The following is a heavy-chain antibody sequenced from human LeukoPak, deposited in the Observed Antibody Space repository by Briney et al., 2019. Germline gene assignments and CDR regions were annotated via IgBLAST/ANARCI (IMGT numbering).Heavy chain of an antibody. J-gene: IGHJ3*01. V-gene: IGHV3-23*01. D-gene: IGHD3-16*02. CDR3: SRDMQLST. Sequence: GGSLRLSRAASGFTFSGSAMSWARQAPGEGLEWVSLISYSGANSHYTESVRGRFTISRDNSTDTLFVQMNSLRAEDTAIYYCSRDMQLSTWGLGTMVTVSS. CDR1: GFTFSGSA. CDR2: ISYSGANS.